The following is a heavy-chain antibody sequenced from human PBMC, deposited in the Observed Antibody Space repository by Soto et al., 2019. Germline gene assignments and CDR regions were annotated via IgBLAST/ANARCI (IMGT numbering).Heavy chain of an antibody. Sequence: EVQLVESGGGLVQPGGSLRLSCAASGFTFSAYWMHWVRQAPGKGLVWVSRTNTDGTATTYADSVEGRFTISRDNAKNMLYLQMNSLRAEDTALYYCAKDIGVAAPLYYFDYWGQGTLVTVSS. V-gene: IGHV3-74*03. D-gene: IGHD6-19*01. CDR1: GFTFSAYW. CDR3: AKDIGVAAPLYYFDY. J-gene: IGHJ4*02. CDR2: TNTDGTAT.